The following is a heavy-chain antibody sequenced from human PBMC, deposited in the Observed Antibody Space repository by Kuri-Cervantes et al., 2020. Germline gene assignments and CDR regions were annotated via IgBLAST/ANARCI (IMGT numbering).Heavy chain of an antibody. V-gene: IGHV3-7*01. Sequence: GESLKISCAASGFTFSSYWMSWVRQAPGKGLEWVANIKQDGSEKYYVDSVKGRFTISRDNAKNSLYLQMNSLRAEDTAVYYCARDRSHHDFWSGYEDWGQGTLVTVSS. J-gene: IGHJ4*02. D-gene: IGHD3-3*01. CDR3: ARDRSHHDFWSGYED. CDR2: IKQDGSEK. CDR1: GFTFSSYW.